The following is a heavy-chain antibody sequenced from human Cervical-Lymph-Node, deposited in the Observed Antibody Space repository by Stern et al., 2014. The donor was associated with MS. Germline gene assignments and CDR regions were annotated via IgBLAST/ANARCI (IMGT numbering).Heavy chain of an antibody. V-gene: IGHV1-46*01. Sequence: QVQLVQSGAEVKKPGASVKVSCKASGYTFTSYYIHWGRQAPGQGLEWVGIINPSGGSTGYAQKFQGRVTMTRDTSTSTVYMELSSLRSEDTAVYYCARDKYDASGSYELGYWGQGTLVTVSS. CDR2: INPSGGST. D-gene: IGHD3-10*01. J-gene: IGHJ4*02. CDR1: GYTFTSYY. CDR3: ARDKYDASGSYELGY.